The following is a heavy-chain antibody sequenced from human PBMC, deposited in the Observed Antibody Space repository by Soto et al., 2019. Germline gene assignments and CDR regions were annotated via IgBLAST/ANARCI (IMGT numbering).Heavy chain of an antibody. CDR2: FIPIFGTA. CDR1: GGTFSSYA. Sequence: QVQLVQSGAEVKKPGSSVKVSCKASGGTFSSYAISWVRQAPGQGLEWMGGFIPIFGTANYAQKFQGRVTITADKSTSTAYMELSSLRSEDRAVYYCVMKDGFDLTHLFDYWGQGTLVTVSS. CDR3: VMKDGFDLTHLFDY. D-gene: IGHD3-10*01. V-gene: IGHV1-69*06. J-gene: IGHJ4*02.